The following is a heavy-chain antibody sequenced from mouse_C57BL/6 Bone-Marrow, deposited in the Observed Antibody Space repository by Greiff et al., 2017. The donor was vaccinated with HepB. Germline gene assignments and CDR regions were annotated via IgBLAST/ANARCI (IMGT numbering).Heavy chain of an antibody. CDR2: IWTGGGT. V-gene: IGHV2-9-1*01. CDR3: ARYYGSSYDAMDY. Sequence: QVQLQQSGPGLVAPSQSLSITCTVSGFSLTSYAISWVRQPPGKGLEWLGVIWTGGGTNYNSALKSRLSISKDNSKSQVFLKMNSLQTDDTARYYCARYYGSSYDAMDYWGQGTSVTVSS. CDR1: GFSLTSYA. J-gene: IGHJ4*01. D-gene: IGHD1-1*01.